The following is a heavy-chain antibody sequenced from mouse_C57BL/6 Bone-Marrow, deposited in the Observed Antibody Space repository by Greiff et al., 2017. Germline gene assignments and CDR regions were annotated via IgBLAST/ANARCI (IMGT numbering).Heavy chain of an antibody. CDR2: IYWDDDK. D-gene: IGHD2-4*01. V-gene: IGHV8-12*01. CDR1: GFSLSTSGMG. CDR3: ARRYDYDDPFAMDY. Sequence: QVTLKESGPGILQSSQTLSLTCSFSGFSLSTSGMGVSWIRQPSGKGLEWLAHIYWDDDKRYNPSLKSRLTISKDTSRNQIFLKITSVDPADTATDDCARRYDYDDPFAMDYWGQGTSVTVSS. J-gene: IGHJ4*01.